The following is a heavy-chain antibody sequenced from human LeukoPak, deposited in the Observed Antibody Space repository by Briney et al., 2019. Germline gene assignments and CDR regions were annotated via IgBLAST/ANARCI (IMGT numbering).Heavy chain of an antibody. J-gene: IGHJ4*02. CDR2: IYYSGST. D-gene: IGHD2-15*01. Sequence: SETLSLTRTVSGGSISSYYWSWIRQPPGKGLEWIGYIYYSGSTNYNPSLKSRVTISVDTSKNQFSLKLSSVTAADTAVYYCARLVEDLHYFDYWGQGTLVTVSS. CDR1: GGSISSYY. CDR3: ARLVEDLHYFDY. V-gene: IGHV4-59*08.